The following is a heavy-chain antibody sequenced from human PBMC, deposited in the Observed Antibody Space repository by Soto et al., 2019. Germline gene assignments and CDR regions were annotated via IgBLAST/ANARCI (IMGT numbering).Heavy chain of an antibody. Sequence: QGYLVQSGAEVRRPGASVKVSCTAFGYILTGYSLHWVRQAPGQGLEWMGWLDPNSGATNSAERFHGRVSMTRDTYISAAYLELSSLRSDDTAVYYCARGYGSSPNMELRFGMDVWGQGTTISVSS. D-gene: IGHD5-18*01. J-gene: IGHJ6*02. CDR3: ARGYGSSPNMELRFGMDV. V-gene: IGHV1-2*02. CDR1: GYILTGYS. CDR2: LDPNSGAT.